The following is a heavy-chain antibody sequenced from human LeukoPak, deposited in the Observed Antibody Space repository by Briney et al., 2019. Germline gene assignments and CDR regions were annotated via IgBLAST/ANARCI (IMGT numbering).Heavy chain of an antibody. J-gene: IGHJ6*03. CDR3: ARGGYGDDYHYYYMDV. V-gene: IGHV4-34*01. D-gene: IGHD4-17*01. CDR1: GGSFSGYY. CDR2: INHSGST. Sequence: SETLSLTCAVYGGSFSGYYWSWIRQPPGKGLEWIGEINHSGSTNYNPSLKSRVTISVDTSKNQISLKLSSVTAADTAVYFCARGGYGDDYHYYYMDVWGKGTTVTVSS.